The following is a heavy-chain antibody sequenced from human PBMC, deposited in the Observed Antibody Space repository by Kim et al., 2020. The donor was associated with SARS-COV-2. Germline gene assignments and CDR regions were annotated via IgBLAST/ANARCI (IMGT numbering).Heavy chain of an antibody. Sequence: GGSLRLSCAASGFTFSSNAMHWVRQAPGKGLEWVSTISYGGGNKYYADYVKGRFTISRDNSKNTLYLQMNSLRTEDTAVYYCARGAYCKGYYHHWGRGSL. CDR1: GFTFSSNA. CDR3: ARGAYCKGYYHH. V-gene: IGHV3-30-3*01. J-gene: IGHJ1*01. CDR2: ISYGGGNK. D-gene: IGHD2-15*01.